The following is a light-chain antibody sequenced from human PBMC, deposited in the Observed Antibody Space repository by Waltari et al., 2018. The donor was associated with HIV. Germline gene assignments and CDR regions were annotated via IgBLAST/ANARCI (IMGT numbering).Light chain of an antibody. Sequence: QSVLTQPPSVSGAPGQRVTISCPGSRSNIGAGYAVHWYQQLPGRAPKLLIYTNANRPSGVPDRFSGSKSGTSASLAITGLQAEDEAEYYCHSYDSSLSGWVFGGGTTLTVL. CDR2: TNA. CDR1: RSNIGAGYA. CDR3: HSYDSSLSGWV. J-gene: IGLJ3*02. V-gene: IGLV1-40*01.